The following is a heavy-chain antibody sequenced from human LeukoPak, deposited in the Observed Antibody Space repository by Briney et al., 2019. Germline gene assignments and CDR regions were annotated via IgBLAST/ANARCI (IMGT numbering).Heavy chain of an antibody. CDR2: ISDSGSDT. CDR3: AKRVPYSSSSGYFDS. V-gene: IGHV3-23*01. D-gene: IGHD6-6*01. J-gene: IGHJ4*02. CDR1: GFTFSSYG. Sequence: GGSLRLSCAAPGFTFSSYGLSWVRQAPGKGLEWVSAISDSGSDTYYADSVKGRFTISKDNSKNTLYLQINSQRPEHTPIFHCAKRVPYSSSSGYFDSWGQGTLVTVSS.